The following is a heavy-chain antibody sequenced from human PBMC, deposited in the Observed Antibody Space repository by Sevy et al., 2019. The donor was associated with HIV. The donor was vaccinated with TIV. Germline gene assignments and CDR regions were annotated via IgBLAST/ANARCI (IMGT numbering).Heavy chain of an antibody. CDR3: AKDIPGNWGFDH. J-gene: IGHJ4*02. Sequence: GGSLRLSCAASGFTFDDYTMHWVRQVPGKGLEWVSLISWDAKKTDYADSVEGRFTVSRDNRKNSLYLQMNSLRSEDTALYFCAKDIPGNWGFDHWGQGTLVTVSS. CDR2: ISWDAKKT. D-gene: IGHD7-27*01. CDR1: GFTFDDYT. V-gene: IGHV3-43*01.